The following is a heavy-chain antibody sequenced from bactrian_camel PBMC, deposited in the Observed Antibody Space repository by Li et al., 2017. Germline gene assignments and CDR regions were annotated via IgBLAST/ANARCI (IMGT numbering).Heavy chain of an antibody. Sequence: DVQLVESGGGLVQPGGSLRLSCTASTYTYTSAACMAWFRQRAPGKELEWLSTINWSGQSTNYADSVKGQFTISRDNAKNTVYLQMNSLKSEDTALYYCATDYGLGVFGYWGQGTQVTVS. V-gene: IGHV3S40*01. CDR2: INWSGQST. CDR3: ATDYGLGVFGY. J-gene: IGHJ6*01. D-gene: IGHD5*01. CDR1: TYTYTSAA.